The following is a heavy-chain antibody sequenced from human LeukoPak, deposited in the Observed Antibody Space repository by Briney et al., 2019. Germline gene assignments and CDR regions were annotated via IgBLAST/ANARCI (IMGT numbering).Heavy chain of an antibody. V-gene: IGHV3-23*01. J-gene: IGHJ4*02. D-gene: IGHD3-10*01. CDR1: GFTFSSYA. CDR3: AAETGDSPDY. CDR2: ISARGANT. Sequence: GGSLRLSCAASGFTFSSYAMSWVRQAPGKGLEWVSGISARGANTYYADSVKGRFTISRDNSKNTLFLQMNSLRGEDTAVYYCAAETGDSPDYWGQGTLVSVSS.